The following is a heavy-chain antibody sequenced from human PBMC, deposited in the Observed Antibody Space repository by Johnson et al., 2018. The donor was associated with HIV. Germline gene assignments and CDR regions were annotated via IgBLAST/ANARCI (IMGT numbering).Heavy chain of an antibody. CDR1: GFTFSSYW. V-gene: IGHV3-7*01. D-gene: IGHD1-26*01. J-gene: IGHJ3*02. Sequence: VQLVESGGGFIRPGRSLRLSCAASGFTFSSYWMSWVRQAPGKGLEWVANIKQDGSEKYYVDSVKGRFTISRDNAKNSLYLQMNSLRAEDTAVYYCARDRGLWERNGAGAFDIWGQGTMVTVSS. CDR2: IKQDGSEK. CDR3: ARDRGLWERNGAGAFDI.